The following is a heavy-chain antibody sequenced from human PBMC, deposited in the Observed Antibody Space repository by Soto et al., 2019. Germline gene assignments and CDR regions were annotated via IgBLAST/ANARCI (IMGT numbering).Heavy chain of an antibody. D-gene: IGHD6-13*01. CDR1: GDSLSRNTAA. V-gene: IGHV6-1*01. Sequence: PSQTLSLTCAISGDSLSRNTAAWSWIRQSPSRGLEWLGRTYYRSKWYYDYAASVTSRMAINPDTSKNQFSLQLNSVTPEDTAVYYCARGSYTSTWYWGQGTLVTVSS. J-gene: IGHJ4*02. CDR3: ARGSYTSTWY. CDR2: TYYRSKWYY.